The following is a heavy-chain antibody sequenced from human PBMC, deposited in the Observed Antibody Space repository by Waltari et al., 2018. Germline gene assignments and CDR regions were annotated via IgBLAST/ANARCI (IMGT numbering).Heavy chain of an antibody. CDR3: ASRARTGSYAQVGDY. D-gene: IGHD1-26*01. CDR2: IKQDGSEK. J-gene: IGHJ4*02. CDR1: GFTFSSYW. V-gene: IGHV3-7*01. Sequence: EVQLVESGGGLVQPGGSLRLSCAASGFTFSSYWMSWVRQAPGKGLEWVANIKQDGSEKYYVDSVKGRFTISRDNAKNSLYLQMNSLRAEDTAVYYCASRARTGSYAQVGDYWGQGTLVTVSS.